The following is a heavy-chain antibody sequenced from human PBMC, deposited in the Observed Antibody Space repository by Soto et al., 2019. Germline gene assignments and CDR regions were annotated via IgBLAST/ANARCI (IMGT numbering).Heavy chain of an antibody. Sequence: QAQLEQSGAEVKKPGASVKVSCKSFGYTFSTSGISWVRQAPGQGLEWMGWISTYNGDANYAQRFQGRVTMTTDTSTSTTFMELRSLRSDDTAVYYCAREGPRPYYYYGMDVWGQGTTVTVSS. J-gene: IGHJ6*02. CDR3: AREGPRPYYYYGMDV. V-gene: IGHV1-18*01. CDR2: ISTYNGDA. D-gene: IGHD6-6*01. CDR1: GYTFSTSG.